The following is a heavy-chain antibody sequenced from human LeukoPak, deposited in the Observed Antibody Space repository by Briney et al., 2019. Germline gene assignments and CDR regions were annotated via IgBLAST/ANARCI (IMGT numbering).Heavy chain of an antibody. V-gene: IGHV3-66*01. CDR3: SRDRGISGE. Sequence: PGGSLRLSCAASGFTVGNDYISWVRQAPGKGLEWVSIIYSGGDAYYADAVKGRFTISRDNSKNTVYLQVESLRVEDTAVYYCSRDRGISGEWGQGTLVTVSS. J-gene: IGHJ4*02. CDR1: GFTVGNDY. CDR2: IYSGGDA. D-gene: IGHD1-14*01.